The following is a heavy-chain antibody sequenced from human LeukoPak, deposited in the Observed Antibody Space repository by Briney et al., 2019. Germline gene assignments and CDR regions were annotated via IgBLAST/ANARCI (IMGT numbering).Heavy chain of an antibody. J-gene: IGHJ6*03. Sequence: PSETLSLTCTVSGGSISSYYWSWIRQPPGKGLEWIGYIYYSGSTNYNPSLKSRVTISVDTSKNQFSLKLSSVTAADTAVYYCARANYDILTGGLGYYYYYMDVWGKGTTVTISS. D-gene: IGHD3-9*01. V-gene: IGHV4-59*01. CDR2: IYYSGST. CDR1: GGSISSYY. CDR3: ARANYDILTGGLGYYYYYMDV.